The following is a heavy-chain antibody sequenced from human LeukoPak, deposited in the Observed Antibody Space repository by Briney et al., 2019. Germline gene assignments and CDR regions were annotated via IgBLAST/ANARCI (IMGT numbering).Heavy chain of an antibody. D-gene: IGHD3-22*01. CDR2: INWNGGST. CDR1: GFTFDDYG. CDR3: ARVGYYYDSSGLLYYSDY. J-gene: IGHJ4*02. V-gene: IGHV3-20*01. Sequence: PGGSLRLSCAASGFTFDDYGMSWVRQAPGKGLEWVSGINWNGGSTGYADSVKGRFTISRDNAKNSLYLQMNSLRAEDTALYHCARVGYYYDSSGLLYYSDYWGQGTLVTVSS.